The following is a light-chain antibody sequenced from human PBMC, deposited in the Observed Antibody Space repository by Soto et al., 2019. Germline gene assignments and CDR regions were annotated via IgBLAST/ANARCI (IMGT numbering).Light chain of an antibody. Sequence: DIQMTQSPSTLSASVGDRVTITCRASQDIAIYLAWYQQKPGEAPKLLIYAASTLYGGVPSRFSGSGSGTEFTLTISSLQPEDFTTYYCQQSYSTPPITFGQGTRLEI. V-gene: IGKV1-39*01. CDR1: QDIAIY. CDR2: AAS. J-gene: IGKJ5*01. CDR3: QQSYSTPPIT.